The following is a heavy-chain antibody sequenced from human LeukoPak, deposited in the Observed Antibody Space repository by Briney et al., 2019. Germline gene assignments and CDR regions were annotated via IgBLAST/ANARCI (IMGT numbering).Heavy chain of an antibody. Sequence: SETHSLTCTVSGGSISSYYWSWIRQPPGKGLEWIGYIYYSGSTNYNPSLKSRVTISVDTSKNQFSLKLSSVTAADTAVYYCASQRRWSQGTLVTVSS. CDR3: ASQRR. CDR2: IYYSGST. CDR1: GGSISSYY. V-gene: IGHV4-59*01. J-gene: IGHJ4*02.